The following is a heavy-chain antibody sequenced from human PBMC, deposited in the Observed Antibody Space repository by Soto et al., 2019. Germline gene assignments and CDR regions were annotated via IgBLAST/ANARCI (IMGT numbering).Heavy chain of an antibody. CDR1: GGSFSGYY. CDR2: INHSGGV. Sequence: PSETLSLTCTVYGGSFSGYYWSWIRQSPGKGLEWIGEINHSGGVNYNPSLKSRVTISVDTSKNQVSLNLRSVTAADTSVYYCARGISYLVVATAATPFDFWGPGPLVTSPQ. D-gene: IGHD2-15*01. J-gene: IGHJ4*02. V-gene: IGHV4-34*01. CDR3: ARGISYLVVATAATPFDF.